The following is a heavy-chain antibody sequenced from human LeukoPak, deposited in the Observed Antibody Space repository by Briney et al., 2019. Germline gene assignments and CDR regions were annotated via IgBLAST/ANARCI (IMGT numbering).Heavy chain of an antibody. D-gene: IGHD2-2*01. Sequence: SETLSLTCTVSGVSITTYWSWFRQPPGKGLEWIGYIYTSGSANYNPSLKSRVTISVDTSKSQFSLKLASVTAADTAVYYCARHARFCTSTSCYDYWGQGTLVTVSS. CDR1: GVSITTY. V-gene: IGHV4-4*09. CDR2: IYTSGSA. J-gene: IGHJ4*02. CDR3: ARHARFCTSTSCYDY.